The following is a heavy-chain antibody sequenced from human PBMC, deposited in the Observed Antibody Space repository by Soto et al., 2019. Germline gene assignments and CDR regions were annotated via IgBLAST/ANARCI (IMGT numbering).Heavy chain of an antibody. V-gene: IGHV4-30-2*01. CDR1: GGSISSGGYS. D-gene: IGHD5-18*01. J-gene: IGHJ6*02. CDR3: ARVTQLWATGASHYYYGMDV. Sequence: SETLSLTCAVSGGSISSGGYSWSWIRQPPGKGLEWIGYIYHSGSTYYNPSLKSRVTISVDRSKNQFSLKLSSVTAADTAVYYCARVTQLWATGASHYYYGMDVWGQGTTVTVSS. CDR2: IYHSGST.